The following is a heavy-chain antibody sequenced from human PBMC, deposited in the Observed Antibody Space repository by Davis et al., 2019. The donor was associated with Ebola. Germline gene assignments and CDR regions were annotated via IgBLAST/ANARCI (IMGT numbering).Heavy chain of an antibody. D-gene: IGHD1-26*01. CDR3: TREEWQQLR. V-gene: IGHV3-49*04. J-gene: IGHJ4*02. Sequence: PAGSLTLSCAASAFTFPNAWMNWVRQAPGKGRGWVGFIRSKAYGGTTEYAASVKRRFTISRDDSKSIAYLQMNILKTEDTAVYYCTREEWQQLRWGQGTLVTVSS. CDR1: AFTFPNAW. CDR2: IRSKAYGGTT.